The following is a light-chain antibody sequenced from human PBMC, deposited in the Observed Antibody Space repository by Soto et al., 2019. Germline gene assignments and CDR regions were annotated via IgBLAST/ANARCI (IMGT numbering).Light chain of an antibody. Sequence: EIVMTQSPATLSVSLGEKATLSCRARQSVSSNLARYQQKPDQAPRLLIYGASTRATGTAARFSGSGSGTDFIHSISSLQSEDVAVYSCQQYNNWPPWTFGQGTKVEI. CDR2: GAS. CDR3: QQYNNWPPWT. J-gene: IGKJ1*01. CDR1: QSVSSN. V-gene: IGKV3-15*01.